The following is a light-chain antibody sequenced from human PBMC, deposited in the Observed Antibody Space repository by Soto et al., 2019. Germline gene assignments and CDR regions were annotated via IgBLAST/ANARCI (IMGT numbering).Light chain of an antibody. CDR3: QQYNNWPQT. CDR2: GAS. V-gene: IGKV3-15*01. J-gene: IGKJ1*01. Sequence: ILSLSVRDRVPISCRASQSVSSSLAWYQQKPGQAPNLLIYGASTRPSGIPARFSGSGSGTEFTLTISSLQSEDFAAYYCQQYNNWPQTFGQGTKVDIK. CDR1: QSVSSS.